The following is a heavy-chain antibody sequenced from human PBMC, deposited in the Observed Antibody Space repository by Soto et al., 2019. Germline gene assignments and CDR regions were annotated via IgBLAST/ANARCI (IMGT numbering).Heavy chain of an antibody. CDR1: GYTFTSYD. CDR2: MNPNSGNT. CDR3: ARGLGVLRYFDWSH. D-gene: IGHD3-9*01. J-gene: IGHJ4*02. V-gene: IGHV1-8*01. Sequence: ASVKVSCKASGYTFTSYDINWVRQATGQGLEWMGWMNPNSGNTGYAQKFQGRVTMTRNTSISTAYMELSSLRSEDTAVYYCARGLGVLRYFDWSHWGQGTLVTVSS.